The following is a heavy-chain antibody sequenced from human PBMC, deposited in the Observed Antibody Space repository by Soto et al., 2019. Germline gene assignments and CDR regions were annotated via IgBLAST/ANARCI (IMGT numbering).Heavy chain of an antibody. CDR3: ARVRVVRRSSPSSNMDV. J-gene: IGHJ6*03. D-gene: IGHD6-6*01. CDR1: GGTFSSYA. V-gene: IGHV1-69*13. CDR2: IIPIFGTA. Sequence: SVKVSCKASGGTFSSYAISWVRQAPGQGLEWMGGIIPIFGTANYAQKFQGRVTITADESTSTAYMELSSLRSEDTAVYYCARVRVVRRSSPSSNMDVWGKGTTVTVSS.